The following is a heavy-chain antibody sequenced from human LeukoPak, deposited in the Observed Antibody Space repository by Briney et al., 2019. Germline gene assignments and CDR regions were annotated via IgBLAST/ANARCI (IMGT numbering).Heavy chain of an antibody. J-gene: IGHJ3*02. Sequence: SGTLSLTCAVSGGSISSSSYYWGWIRQPPGKGLEWIGSIYYSGSTYYNPSLKSRVTISVDTSKNQFSLKLSSVTAADTAVYYCDYYDSSGSNDAFDIWGQGTMVTVSS. CDR2: IYYSGST. V-gene: IGHV4-39*07. CDR3: DYYDSSGSNDAFDI. CDR1: GGSISSSSYY. D-gene: IGHD3-22*01.